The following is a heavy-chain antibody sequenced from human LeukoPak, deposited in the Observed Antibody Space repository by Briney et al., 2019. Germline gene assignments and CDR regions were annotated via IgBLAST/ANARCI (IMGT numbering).Heavy chain of an antibody. Sequence: GASVKVSFNASGSRFTSSAMWWDRHPRGQRLEWIGWIVVGSGNTNYAQKFQERVTITRDMSTSTAYMELSSLRSEDTAVYDFAAYWSVAGYGALTYWGQGTLVTVSS. J-gene: IGHJ4*02. CDR1: GSRFTSSA. V-gene: IGHV1-58*02. D-gene: IGHD3-3*01. CDR2: IVVGSGNT. CDR3: AAYWSVAGYGALTY.